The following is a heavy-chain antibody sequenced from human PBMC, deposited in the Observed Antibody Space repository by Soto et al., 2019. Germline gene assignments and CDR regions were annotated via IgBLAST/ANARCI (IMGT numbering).Heavy chain of an antibody. D-gene: IGHD1-1*01. CDR3: ARHGGTDYYSYGMDV. Sequence: QVQLVQSGAEVKKPGSSVKVSCKASGGTFSSYAINWVRQAPGQGLEWMGGIIRIFGTPDYAQRFQGRVTITADESTSTAYMALSSARSEDAAVCYCARHGGTDYYSYGMDVWGQGPTVTVSS. V-gene: IGHV1-69*12. J-gene: IGHJ6*02. CDR2: IIRIFGTP. CDR1: GGTFSSYA.